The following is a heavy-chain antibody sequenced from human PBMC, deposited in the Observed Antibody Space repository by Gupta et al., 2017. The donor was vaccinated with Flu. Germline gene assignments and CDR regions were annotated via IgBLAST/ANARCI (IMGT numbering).Heavy chain of an antibody. D-gene: IGHD3-10*01. CDR2: INLSGST. J-gene: IGHJ6*02. CDR3: ASGLRGSGFDMDG. V-gene: IGHV4-34*01. CDR1: GGSFTNNY. Sequence: QVQLQQWGAGLLKPSETLSLTCAVYGGSFTNNYWSWLRQPPGKGLEGIGEINLSGSTNYSPSSKSRVTISIDTSKNQFSLNLTSVTAEETAVYYCASGLRGSGFDMDGWGQGTTVTVSS.